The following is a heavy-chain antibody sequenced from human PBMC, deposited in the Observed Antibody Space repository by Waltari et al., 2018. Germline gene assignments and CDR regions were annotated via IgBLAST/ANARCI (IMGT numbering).Heavy chain of an antibody. CDR3: ARDFRDDYAFDI. D-gene: IGHD4-17*01. Sequence: VQLVQSGAEVKKPGSSVKVSCKASGGTFSSYAISWVRQAPGQGLEWMGGIIPILGIANCAQKFQGRVTITADESTSTAYMEPSSLRSEDTAVYYCARDFRDDYAFDIWGQGTMVTVSS. V-gene: IGHV1-69*04. J-gene: IGHJ3*02. CDR1: GGTFSSYA. CDR2: IIPILGIA.